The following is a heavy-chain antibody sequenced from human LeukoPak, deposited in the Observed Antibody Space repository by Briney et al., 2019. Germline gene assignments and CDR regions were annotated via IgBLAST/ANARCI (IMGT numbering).Heavy chain of an antibody. V-gene: IGHV1-2*02. D-gene: IGHD1-26*01. CDR3: AREGPIVGATHLVDY. J-gene: IGHJ4*02. CDR2: INPNSGGT. Sequence: GSVKVTCKASGYTFTDYYTHWVRQAPGQGLEWMGWINPNSGGTNYAQKFQGRVTMTRDTSISTAYMELSRLRSDDTAVYYCAREGPIVGATHLVDYWGQGTLVIVSS. CDR1: GYTFTDYY.